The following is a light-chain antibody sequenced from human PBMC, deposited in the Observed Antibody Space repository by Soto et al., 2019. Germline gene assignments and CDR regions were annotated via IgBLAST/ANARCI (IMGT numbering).Light chain of an antibody. J-gene: IGLJ2*01. Sequence: QSALTQPASVSGSPGQSITISCTGTSSDVGGYNYVSWYQQHPGKAPKLMIYDVSNRPSGVSNRFSGSKSGNTASLTISGPQAEDEADYYCSSYTSSSTRVFGGGPKVTVL. CDR3: SSYTSSSTRV. CDR1: SSDVGGYNY. CDR2: DVS. V-gene: IGLV2-14*01.